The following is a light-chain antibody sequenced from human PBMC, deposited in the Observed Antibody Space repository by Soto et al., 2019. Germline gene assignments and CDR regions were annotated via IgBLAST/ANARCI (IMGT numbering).Light chain of an antibody. CDR3: QQYGISPWT. CDR1: QSVINSY. J-gene: IGKJ1*01. Sequence: IVLTQSPGTLSLSPGERATLSCRASQSVINSYLAWYQHKAGQAPRLLIYGASSRATGIPEKFSGSGSGTDFTLTSSRLEPEDLAVYYCQQYGISPWTFGQGTKVEIK. CDR2: GAS. V-gene: IGKV3-20*01.